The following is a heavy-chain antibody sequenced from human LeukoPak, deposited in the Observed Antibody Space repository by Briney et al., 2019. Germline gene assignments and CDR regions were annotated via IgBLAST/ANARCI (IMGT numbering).Heavy chain of an antibody. CDR3: ARVYYDSSGYYPFDY. CDR1: GGSIGSGSYY. Sequence: SQTLSLTCTVSGGSIGSGSYYWSWIRQPAGKGLEWIGRIYTSGSTNYNPSLKSRVTISVDTSKNQFSLKLSSVTAADTAVYYCARVYYDSSGYYPFDYWGQGTLVTVSS. J-gene: IGHJ4*02. D-gene: IGHD3-22*01. CDR2: IYTSGST. V-gene: IGHV4-61*02.